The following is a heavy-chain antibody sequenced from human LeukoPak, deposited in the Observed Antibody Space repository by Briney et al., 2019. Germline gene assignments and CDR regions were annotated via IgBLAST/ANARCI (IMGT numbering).Heavy chain of an antibody. J-gene: IGHJ4*02. D-gene: IGHD3-22*01. CDR2: ISGSGGST. CDR3: AKDLSITMIVVVQGHYFDY. Sequence: PGGSLRPSCAASGFTFSSYAMSWVRQAPGKGLEWVSAISGSGGSTYYADSVKGRFTISRDNSKNTLYLQMNSLRAEDTAVYYCAKDLSITMIVVVQGHYFDYWGQGTLVTASS. V-gene: IGHV3-23*01. CDR1: GFTFSSYA.